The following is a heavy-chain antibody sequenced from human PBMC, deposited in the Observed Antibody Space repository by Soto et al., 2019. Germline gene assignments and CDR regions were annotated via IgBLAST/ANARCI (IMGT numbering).Heavy chain of an antibody. Sequence: GGSLRLSCAASGFTFSSYAMSWVRQAPGKGLEWVSAISGSGGSTYYADSVKGRFTISRDNSKNTLYLQMNSLRAEDTAVYYCAKDVITGDYNRGYFDYWGQGTLVTVSS. CDR2: ISGSGGST. CDR1: GFTFSSYA. D-gene: IGHD1-20*01. CDR3: AKDVITGDYNRGYFDY. J-gene: IGHJ4*02. V-gene: IGHV3-23*01.